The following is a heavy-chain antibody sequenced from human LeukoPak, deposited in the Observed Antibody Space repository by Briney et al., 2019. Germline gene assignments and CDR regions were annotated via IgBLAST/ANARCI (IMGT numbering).Heavy chain of an antibody. J-gene: IGHJ6*03. V-gene: IGHV1-69*05. CDR3: ARARQLLYYYYYYMDL. CDR2: IIPIVGTA. Sequence: SVKLSCPPSRGPSSIYPTSWVPPTPRPGLKWVEGIIPIVGTANYAQKFQGRVTITTDESTSTAYMELSSLGSEDTAVYFCARARQLLYYYYYYMDLWRKGTAVTVSS. CDR1: RGPSSIYP. D-gene: IGHD2-2*01.